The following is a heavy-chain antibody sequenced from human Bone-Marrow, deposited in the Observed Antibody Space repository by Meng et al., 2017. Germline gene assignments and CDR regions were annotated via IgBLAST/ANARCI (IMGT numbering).Heavy chain of an antibody. CDR3: ARQKFSYGLGPPAY. Sequence: QVQLQQWVAGLLKPSATLSLTFGVYGGSFRGYFWAWIRQPPGKGLEWIVEINHRGSTNSNPSLKSRVTISVDTSKSQVSLNLSSVTAADTAVYYCARQKFSYGLGPPAYWGQGTLVTVSS. CDR2: INHRGST. J-gene: IGHJ4*02. D-gene: IGHD5-18*01. CDR1: GGSFRGYF. V-gene: IGHV4-34*01.